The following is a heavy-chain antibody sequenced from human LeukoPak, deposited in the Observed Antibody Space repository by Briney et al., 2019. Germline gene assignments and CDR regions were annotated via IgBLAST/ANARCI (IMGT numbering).Heavy chain of an antibody. V-gene: IGHV3-74*01. Sequence: GGSLRLSCAASGFTFSSYWMHWVRQAPGKGLVWVSRINSDGSSTSYADSVKGRFTISRDNAKNTLYLQMNSLRAEDTAVYYCARAGGLCSSTSCYAGPNWFDPWGQGTLVTVSS. D-gene: IGHD2-2*01. CDR3: ARAGGLCSSTSCYAGPNWFDP. CDR1: GFTFSSYW. J-gene: IGHJ5*02. CDR2: INSDGSST.